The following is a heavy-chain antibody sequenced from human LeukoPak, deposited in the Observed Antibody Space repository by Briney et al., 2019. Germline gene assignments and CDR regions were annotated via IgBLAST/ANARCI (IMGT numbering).Heavy chain of an antibody. J-gene: IGHJ3*02. CDR2: IYHSGST. V-gene: IGHV4-30-2*01. Sequence: PSETLSLTCAVSGGSISSGGYSWSWIRQPPGKGLEWIGYIYHSGSTYYNPALKSRVTISVDRSKNQFSLKLSSVTAADTAVYYCARVFSLPRAFDIWGQGTMLTVPS. CDR1: GGSISSGGYS. D-gene: IGHD3-9*01. CDR3: ARVFSLPRAFDI.